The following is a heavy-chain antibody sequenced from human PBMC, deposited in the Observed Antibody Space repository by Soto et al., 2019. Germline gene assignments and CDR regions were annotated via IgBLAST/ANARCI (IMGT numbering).Heavy chain of an antibody. CDR1: GFTFNTYA. CDR3: TKDVLYCGGGSCLVGPSYTFDH. CDR2: TTASGDHT. D-gene: IGHD2-15*01. Sequence: GGSLRLSCGASGFTFNTYAMSWVRQAPGKGLEWVSSTTASGDHTFYADSVKGRFTISRDNSKNTVYLQMNSLRADDTAVYYCTKDVLYCGGGSCLVGPSYTFDHWGQGTLVTVSS. V-gene: IGHV3-23*01. J-gene: IGHJ4*02.